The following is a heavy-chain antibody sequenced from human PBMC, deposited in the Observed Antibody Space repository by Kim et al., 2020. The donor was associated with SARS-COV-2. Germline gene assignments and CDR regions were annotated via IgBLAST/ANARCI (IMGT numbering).Heavy chain of an antibody. V-gene: IGHV4-59*01. CDR3: AREGYYDSSGYYQHDAFDI. D-gene: IGHD3-22*01. J-gene: IGHJ3*02. Sequence: SETLSLTCTVSGGSISSYYWSWIRQPPGQGLEWIGYIYYSGSTNFNPSLKSRVTISLDTSKNQFSLKLSSVTAADTAVYYCAREGYYDSSGYYQHDAFDILGQGTMVTVSS. CDR1: GGSISSYY. CDR2: IYYSGST.